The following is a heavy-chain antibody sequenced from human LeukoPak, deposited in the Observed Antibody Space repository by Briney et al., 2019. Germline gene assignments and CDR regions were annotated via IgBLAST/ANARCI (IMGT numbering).Heavy chain of an antibody. CDR3: STASDFESSGFPIDVFDF. CDR1: GFTFSTFD. D-gene: IGHD3-22*01. J-gene: IGHJ4*02. CDR2: ISGAGGTT. V-gene: IGHV3-23*01. Sequence: GGSLRLSCAASGFTFSTFDMSWVRQAPGKGLQWVSTISGAGGTTLFADSVKGRFSISRDNSNNKVFLQMNSLRVEDTAVYYCSTASDFESSGFPIDVFDFWGQGLLVSVAS.